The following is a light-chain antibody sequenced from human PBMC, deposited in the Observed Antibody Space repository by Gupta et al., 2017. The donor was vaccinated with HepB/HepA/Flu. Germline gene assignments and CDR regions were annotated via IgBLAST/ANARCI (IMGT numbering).Light chain of an antibody. V-gene: IGKV3-11*01. J-gene: IGKJ3*01. CDR1: QSVGTY. CDR2: DAS. Sequence: IVLTQSPATLSLSPGERATLSCRATQSVGTYLAWYQHKCGQAPRLLIYDASNRAPGIPARFSGSGSGTVFTIKISSLESEDFAVYYCQQRSNWPLFTFGPGTKVDIK. CDR3: QQRSNWPLFT.